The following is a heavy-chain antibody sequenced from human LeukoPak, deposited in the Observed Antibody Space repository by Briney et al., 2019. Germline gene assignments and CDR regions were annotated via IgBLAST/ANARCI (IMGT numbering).Heavy chain of an antibody. Sequence: SVTLALLCAVSGYFHSRGYHWGWTRQPPGKGLEWIGNIYHSWSTHYNPSLKSRVNISVDTSKNQFSLKLSSVTAADTAVYYCARDDMVRGIKYYYYGMDVWGKGTTVTVSS. CDR2: IYHSWST. CDR1: GYFHSRGYH. V-gene: IGHV4-38-2*02. CDR3: ARDDMVRGIKYYYYGMDV. D-gene: IGHD3-10*01. J-gene: IGHJ6*04.